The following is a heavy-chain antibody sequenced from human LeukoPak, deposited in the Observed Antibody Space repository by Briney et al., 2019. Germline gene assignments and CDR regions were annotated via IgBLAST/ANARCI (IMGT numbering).Heavy chain of an antibody. Sequence: GGSLRLSCAASGFTFSSYSMNRVRQAPGKGLEWVSYISSSSSTIYYADSVKGRFTISRDNAKNSLYLQMNSLRAEDTAVYYCARDWYYDSSGPRLFDYWGQGTLVTVSS. CDR1: GFTFSSYS. CDR2: ISSSSSTI. V-gene: IGHV3-48*01. J-gene: IGHJ4*02. CDR3: ARDWYYDSSGPRLFDY. D-gene: IGHD3-22*01.